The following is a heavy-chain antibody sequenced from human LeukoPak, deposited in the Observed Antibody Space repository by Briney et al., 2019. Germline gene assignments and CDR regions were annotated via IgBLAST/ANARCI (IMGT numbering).Heavy chain of an antibody. D-gene: IGHD3-9*01. CDR1: VVTFSSDS. CDR2: ISISSSYI. CDR3: ARETYYDILTGYGWFDP. J-gene: IGHJ5*02. V-gene: IGHV3-21*01. Sequence: GGGLRVSCAASVVTFSSDSMNWVCQAPGKGLGWGSSISISSSYIYYADSVKGRFTISRDNAKNSLYLQMNSLRAEDTAVYYCARETYYDILTGYGWFDPWGQGTLVTVSS.